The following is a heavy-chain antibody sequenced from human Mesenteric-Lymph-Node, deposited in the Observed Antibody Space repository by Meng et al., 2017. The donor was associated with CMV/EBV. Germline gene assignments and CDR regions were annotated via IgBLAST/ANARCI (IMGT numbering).Heavy chain of an antibody. Sequence: QVKLQQWGAGLLKPSETLSLTCAVYGGSFSGYYWSWIRQPPGKGLEWIGEINHNGSTNYNPSLKSRVTISVDTSKNQFSLKLSSVTAADTAVYYCARHQRWLKSEGGFNYWGQGTLVTVSS. CDR1: GGSFSGYY. V-gene: IGHV4-34*01. D-gene: IGHD4-23*01. CDR3: ARHQRWLKSEGGFNY. CDR2: INHNGST. J-gene: IGHJ4*02.